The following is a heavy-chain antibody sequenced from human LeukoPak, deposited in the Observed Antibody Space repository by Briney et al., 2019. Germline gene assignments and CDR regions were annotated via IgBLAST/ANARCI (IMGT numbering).Heavy chain of an antibody. Sequence: PSETLSLTCTVSGGSISSYYWSWIRQPPGKRLEWIGYIYYSGSTNYNSSLKSRVTISIDTSKNQFSLRLSSVTAADTAVYYCARDHLADYFDYWGQGTLVTVSS. CDR3: ARDHLADYFDY. J-gene: IGHJ4*02. D-gene: IGHD3-3*02. CDR2: IYYSGST. CDR1: GGSISSYY. V-gene: IGHV4-59*01.